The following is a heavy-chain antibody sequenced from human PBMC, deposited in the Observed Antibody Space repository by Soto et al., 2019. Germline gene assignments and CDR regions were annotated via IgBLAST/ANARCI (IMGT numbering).Heavy chain of an antibody. Sequence: ASVKVSCKASGYTFTGYYMHWVRQAPGQGLEWMGWINPNSGGTNYAQKFQGWVTMTRDTSISTAYMELSRLRSDDTAVYYCARASGTTSPWPNDAFDIWGQGTMVTVSS. CDR3: ARASGTTSPWPNDAFDI. J-gene: IGHJ3*02. CDR1: GYTFTGYY. D-gene: IGHD1-1*01. CDR2: INPNSGGT. V-gene: IGHV1-2*04.